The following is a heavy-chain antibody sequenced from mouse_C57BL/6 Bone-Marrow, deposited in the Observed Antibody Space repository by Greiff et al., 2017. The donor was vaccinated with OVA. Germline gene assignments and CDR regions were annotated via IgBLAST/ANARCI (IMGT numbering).Heavy chain of an antibody. D-gene: IGHD1-1*01. Sequence: QVQLQQSGAELVKPGASVKLSCKASGYTFTEYTIHWVKQRSGQGLEWIGWFYPGSGSIKYNEKFKDKATLTADKSSSTAYMELSRLTSEDSAVYFCARHEGADYYDSSYDAMDYWGQGTSVTVSS. CDR1: GYTFTEYT. V-gene: IGHV1-62-2*01. CDR3: ARHEGADYYDSSYDAMDY. J-gene: IGHJ4*01. CDR2: FYPGSGSI.